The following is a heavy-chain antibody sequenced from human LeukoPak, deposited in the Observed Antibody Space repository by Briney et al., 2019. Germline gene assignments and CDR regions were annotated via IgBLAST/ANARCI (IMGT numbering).Heavy chain of an antibody. CDR1: GYTFTSYG. D-gene: IGHD3-22*01. V-gene: IGHV1-18*01. CDR2: ISAYNGNT. J-gene: IGHJ6*02. CDR3: ARYYYDSSGYYSREDRYYYYGMDV. Sequence: ASVKVSCKASGYTFTSYGTSWVRQAPGQGLEWMGWISAYNGNTNYAQKLQGRVTMTTDTSTSTAYMELRSLRSDDTAVYYCARYYYDSSGYYSREDRYYYYGMDVWGQGTTVTVSS.